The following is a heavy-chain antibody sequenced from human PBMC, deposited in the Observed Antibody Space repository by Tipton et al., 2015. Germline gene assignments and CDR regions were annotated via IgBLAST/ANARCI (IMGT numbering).Heavy chain of an antibody. CDR1: GFTFSSYS. CDR3: ARDREGSGFDAFDM. Sequence: SLRLSCAASGFTFSSYSMNWVRQAPGKGLEWVSYISGSSGYIHYADSLRGRITVSRDNARNSLYLQMDSLRAEDTAVYYCARDREGSGFDAFDMWGQGTMVTVSS. CDR2: ISGSSGYI. V-gene: IGHV3-21*05. J-gene: IGHJ3*02. D-gene: IGHD2-15*01.